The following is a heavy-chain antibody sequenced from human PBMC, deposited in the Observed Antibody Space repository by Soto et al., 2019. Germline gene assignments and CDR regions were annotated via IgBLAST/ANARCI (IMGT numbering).Heavy chain of an antibody. Sequence: SETLPLTCAVYGGSFIGYYWSWIRQPPGKGLEWIGEINHSGSTNYNPSLKSRVTISVDTSKNQFSLKLSSVTAADTAVYYCARGGMTTIHPAGDYYYYYGMDVWGQGTTVTVSS. CDR2: INHSGST. CDR3: ARGGMTTIHPAGDYYYYYGMDV. CDR1: GGSFIGYY. D-gene: IGHD4-17*01. J-gene: IGHJ6*02. V-gene: IGHV4-34*01.